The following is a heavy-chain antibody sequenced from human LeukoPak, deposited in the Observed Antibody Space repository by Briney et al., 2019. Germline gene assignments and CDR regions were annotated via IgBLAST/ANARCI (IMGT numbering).Heavy chain of an antibody. Sequence: GGSLRLSCAASGFTFSNYGMHWVRQAPGKGLEWVAVIWYDGTNKYYADSVKGRFTISRDNSKNTLYLQMNSLRAEDTAVYYCAKYGLAGSGRYHDASDIWGQGTMVTVSS. CDR2: IWYDGTNK. V-gene: IGHV3-33*06. D-gene: IGHD3-10*01. CDR1: GFTFSNYG. J-gene: IGHJ3*02. CDR3: AKYGLAGSGRYHDASDI.